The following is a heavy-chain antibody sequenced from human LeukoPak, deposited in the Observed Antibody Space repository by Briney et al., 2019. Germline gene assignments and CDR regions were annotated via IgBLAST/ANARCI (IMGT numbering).Heavy chain of an antibody. D-gene: IGHD6-13*01. CDR1: GFTLSSYW. Sequence: GGSLRLSCAASGFTLSSYWMHWVRQAPGKGLVWVSRINTDGRTINYADSVEGRFTISRDIAKNTLYLQMNSLRAEDTAVYYCVRVAAGTGSFDIWGQGTMDTVSS. J-gene: IGHJ3*02. CDR3: VRVAAGTGSFDI. CDR2: INTDGRTI. V-gene: IGHV3-74*01.